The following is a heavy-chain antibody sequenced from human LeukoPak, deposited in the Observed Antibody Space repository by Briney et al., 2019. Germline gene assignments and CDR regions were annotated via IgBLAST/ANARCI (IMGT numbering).Heavy chain of an antibody. CDR3: ARTLEVVVPASIPGAFDI. V-gene: IGHV4-59*01. CDR2: IYYSGST. Sequence: SVTLSLTCTVSGGSISSYYWSWIRQPPGKGLEWIGYIYYSGSTNYNPSLKSRVTISVDTSKNQFSLKLSSVTAADTAVYYCARTLEVVVPASIPGAFDIWGQGTMVTVS. J-gene: IGHJ3*02. CDR1: GGSISSYY. D-gene: IGHD2-2*01.